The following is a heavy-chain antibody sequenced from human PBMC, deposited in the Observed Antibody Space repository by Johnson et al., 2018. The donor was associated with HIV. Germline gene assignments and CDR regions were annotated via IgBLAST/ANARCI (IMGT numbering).Heavy chain of an antibody. CDR2: IRYDGSNK. D-gene: IGHD4-23*01. CDR1: GFTFSSYG. Sequence: QVKLVESGGGVVQPGGSLRLSCAASGFTFSSYGMHWVRQAPGKGLEWVAFIRYDGSNKYYADSVKGRFTISRDNSKNTLYLQMNSLRAEDTAVYYCAKDPVVTRAFDIWGQGTMVTVSS. V-gene: IGHV3-30*02. CDR3: AKDPVVTRAFDI. J-gene: IGHJ3*02.